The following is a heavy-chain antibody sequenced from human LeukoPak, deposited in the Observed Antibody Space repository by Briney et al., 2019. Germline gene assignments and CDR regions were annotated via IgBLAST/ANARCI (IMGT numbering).Heavy chain of an antibody. CDR2: ISAYNGNT. D-gene: IGHD3-10*01. CDR1: GYTFTSYG. J-gene: IGHJ4*02. CDR3: ARLNFGSEDY. Sequence: ASVKVSCEASGYTFTSYGISWVRQAPGLGLEWMGWISAYNGNTNYAQRLQGRVTMTTDTSTSTAYMELRSLRSDDTAVYYCARLNFGSEDYWGQGTLVTVSS. V-gene: IGHV1-18*01.